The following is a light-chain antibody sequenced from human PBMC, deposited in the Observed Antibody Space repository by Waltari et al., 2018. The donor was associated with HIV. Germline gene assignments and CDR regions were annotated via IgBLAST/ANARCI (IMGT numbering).Light chain of an antibody. CDR2: SNK. CDR3: AAWEDSLNGPNYV. J-gene: IGLJ1*01. CDR1: SSNIGRKT. Sequence: QSVLTQPPSASGAPGQSVIISCSGSSSNIGRKTVNWYRQLPGTAPKLLIYSNKQRPSGVPDRFSGSKSGTSASLAISGLQSGDEADYYCAAWEDSLNGPNYVFGSGTTVTVL. V-gene: IGLV1-44*01.